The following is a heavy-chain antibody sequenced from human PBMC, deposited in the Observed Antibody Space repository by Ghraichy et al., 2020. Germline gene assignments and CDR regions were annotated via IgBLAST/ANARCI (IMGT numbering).Heavy chain of an antibody. V-gene: IGHV3-21*01. CDR2: ISSSSYI. Sequence: GGSLRLSCAASGFTFSSYSMNWVRQAPGKGLEWVSSISSSSYIYYADSVKGRFTISRDNAKNSLYLQMNSLRAVDTAVYYCARALLGLQQYGMDVWGQGTTVTVSS. D-gene: IGHD4-11*01. CDR1: GFTFSSYS. J-gene: IGHJ6*02. CDR3: ARALLGLQQYGMDV.